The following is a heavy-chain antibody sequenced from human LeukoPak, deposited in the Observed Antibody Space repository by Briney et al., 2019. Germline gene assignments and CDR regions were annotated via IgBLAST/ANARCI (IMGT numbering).Heavy chain of an antibody. D-gene: IGHD5-18*01. CDR1: GFTFSSYA. J-gene: IGHJ4*02. V-gene: IGHV3-30-3*01. Sequence: GGSLRLSCAASGFTFSSYAMHWVRQAPGKGLEWVAVISYDGSNRYYADSVKGRFTISRDNSKNTLYLQMNSLRAEDTAVYYCARDPAVDVGTAMEYYLDYWGQGTLVTVSS. CDR3: ARDPAVDVGTAMEYYLDY. CDR2: ISYDGSNR.